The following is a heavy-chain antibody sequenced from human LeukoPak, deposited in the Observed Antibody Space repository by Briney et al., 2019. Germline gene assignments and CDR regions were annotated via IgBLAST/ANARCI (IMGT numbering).Heavy chain of an antibody. D-gene: IGHD6-19*01. Sequence: PGGSLRLSCAASGFTFDDYAMHWVRQAPGKGLEWVSGISWNSGSIGYADSVKGRFTISRDNAKNSLYLQMNSLRAEDTALYYCAKEQDQWLGYYYYGMDVWGQGTTVTVSS. J-gene: IGHJ6*02. CDR1: GFTFDDYA. CDR3: AKEQDQWLGYYYYGMDV. V-gene: IGHV3-9*01. CDR2: ISWNSGSI.